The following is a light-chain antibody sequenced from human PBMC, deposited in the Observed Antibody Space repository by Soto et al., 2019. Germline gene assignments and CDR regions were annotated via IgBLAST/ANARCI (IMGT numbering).Light chain of an antibody. Sequence: ESVLTQSPGALSLSPGERATLSCRASQSVSSNYLAWYQQKPGQAPRLLIYGASTRASGIPDRFSGSGSGTDFTLTTSRLEPEDFAVYYCQQYGSSPRTFGQGTKVDIK. CDR2: GAS. CDR1: QSVSSNY. J-gene: IGKJ1*01. V-gene: IGKV3-20*01. CDR3: QQYGSSPRT.